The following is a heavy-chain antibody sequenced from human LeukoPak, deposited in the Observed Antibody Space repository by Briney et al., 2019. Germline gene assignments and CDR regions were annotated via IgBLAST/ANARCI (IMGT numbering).Heavy chain of an antibody. Sequence: GGSLRLSCAASGFTVSSNEMSWVRQAPGKGLEWVSSISGGSTYYADSVKGRFTISRDNSKNTLYLQMNSLRAEDTAVYYCARDDSSGYYRARANWFDPWGQGTLVTVSS. J-gene: IGHJ5*02. D-gene: IGHD3-22*01. V-gene: IGHV3-38-3*01. CDR3: ARDDSSGYYRARANWFDP. CDR2: ISGGST. CDR1: GFTVSSNE.